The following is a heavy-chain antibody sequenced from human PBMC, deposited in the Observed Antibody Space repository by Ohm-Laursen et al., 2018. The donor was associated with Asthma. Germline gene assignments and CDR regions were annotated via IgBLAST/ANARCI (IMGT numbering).Heavy chain of an antibody. J-gene: IGHJ6*02. CDR1: GFTFSSYW. CDR3: ARFCGGDCYSGNYGMDV. D-gene: IGHD2-21*02. Sequence: SLRLSCSAPGFTFSSYWMHWVRQAPGKGLVWVSRINSDGSSTSYADSVKGRFTISRDNAKNTLYLQMNSLRAEDTAVYYCARFCGGDCYSGNYGMDVWGQGTTVTVSS. CDR2: INSDGSST. V-gene: IGHV3-74*01.